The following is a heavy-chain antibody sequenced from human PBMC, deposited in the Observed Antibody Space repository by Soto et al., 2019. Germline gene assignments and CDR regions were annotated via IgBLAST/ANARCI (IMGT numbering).Heavy chain of an antibody. CDR1: GFTVSDNY. D-gene: IGHD6-19*01. CDR3: ARDKGGGWYYFDS. CDR2: LYSAGNA. Sequence: GGSLRLSCSASGFTVSDNYMTWVRQAPGKGLQWVSVLYSAGNAYYADSVQGRFTISRDDSKNTLYLQMNRLRAEDTAVYYCARDKGGGWYYFDSWGQGTLVTVSS. V-gene: IGHV3-53*01. J-gene: IGHJ4*02.